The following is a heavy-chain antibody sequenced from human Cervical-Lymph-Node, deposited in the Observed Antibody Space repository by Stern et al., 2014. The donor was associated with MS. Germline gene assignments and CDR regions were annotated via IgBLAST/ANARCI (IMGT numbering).Heavy chain of an antibody. D-gene: IGHD1-14*01. J-gene: IGHJ4*02. CDR2: ISGYSGKT. V-gene: IGHV1-18*01. CDR1: GYTFISYG. Sequence: QLVESGAEVKKPGASVKVSCKASGYTFISYGITWVRQAPGQGLEWMGWISGYSGKTDYAQGFQGRVTLTTDTSTSTAYLEVRSLRSDDTAIYYCARAGADSTTHFDYWGQGTLVTVSS. CDR3: ARAGADSTTHFDY.